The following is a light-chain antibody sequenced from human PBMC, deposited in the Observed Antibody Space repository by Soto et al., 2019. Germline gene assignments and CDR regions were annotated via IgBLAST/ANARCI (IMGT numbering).Light chain of an antibody. CDR1: QSVSNNY. V-gene: IGKV3-20*01. CDR2: GAS. CDR3: QQYGSSLRT. J-gene: IGKJ4*01. Sequence: EIVLTQSPGTLSLSPGERATLSCRASQSVSNNYLAWYQQKPGQAPRLLIYGASSRATGIPDRFSGSGSGTDFTLTISRLEPEDFAVYYCQQYGSSLRTFGGGTKVDIK.